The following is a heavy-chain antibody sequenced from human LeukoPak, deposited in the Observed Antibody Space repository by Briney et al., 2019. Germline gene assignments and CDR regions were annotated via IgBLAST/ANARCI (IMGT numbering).Heavy chain of an antibody. D-gene: IGHD2-15*01. CDR2: IKQDGSEK. Sequence: GGSLRLSCAASGFTFSSYWMSWVRQAPGKGLEWVANIKQDGSEKYYVDSVKGRFTISRDNAKNSLYLQMNSLRAEDTAVYYCATDVCSGGSCYGGDWGQGTPVTVSS. CDR1: GFTFSSYW. V-gene: IGHV3-7*01. J-gene: IGHJ4*02. CDR3: ATDVCSGGSCYGGD.